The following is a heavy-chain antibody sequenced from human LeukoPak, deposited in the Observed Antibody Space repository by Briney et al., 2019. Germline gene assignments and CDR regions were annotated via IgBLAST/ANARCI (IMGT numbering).Heavy chain of an antibody. J-gene: IGHJ6*02. Sequence: KSGGSVRLSCAASGFTFSSYAISWVRQAPGQGLEWMGGIIPIFGTANYAQKFQGRVTITADESTSTAYMELSSLRSEDTAVYYCARPLGVVGGLEYYYYGMDVRGQGTTVTVSS. CDR2: IIPIFGTA. V-gene: IGHV1-69*01. CDR3: ARPLGVVGGLEYYYYGMDV. CDR1: GFTFSSYA. D-gene: IGHD3-3*01.